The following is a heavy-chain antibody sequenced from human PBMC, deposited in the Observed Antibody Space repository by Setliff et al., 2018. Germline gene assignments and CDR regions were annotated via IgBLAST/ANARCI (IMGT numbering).Heavy chain of an antibody. Sequence: SGPTLVNPTQTLTLTCTFSGFSLTTSGTCVTWIRQPPGKALEWLARIDWDGDKYYNTSLRTRLTLSKDTSKNQVFLTMANMDPVDTATYCCARSRYELPHYYFDYWGHGILVTVSS. CDR2: IDWDGDK. J-gene: IGHJ4*01. CDR3: ARSRYELPHYYFDY. V-gene: IGHV2-70*11. CDR1: GFSLTTSGTC. D-gene: IGHD1-7*01.